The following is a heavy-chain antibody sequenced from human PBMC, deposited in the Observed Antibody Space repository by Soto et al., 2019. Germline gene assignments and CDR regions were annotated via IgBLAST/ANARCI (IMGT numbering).Heavy chain of an antibody. V-gene: IGHV1-69*01. D-gene: IGHD4-17*01. CDR3: ARDYGETDAFDM. J-gene: IGHJ3*02. Sequence: QVQLVQSGAEVKKPGSSVKVSCKTSGGPFNNHAINWVRQAPGQGLEWVGLVIPTLGTADYAQKFQGRVTMTEDEITNSVYMKLSSLRSEDTCVYYCARDYGETDAFDMWGQGTSVTVSS. CDR2: VIPTLGTA. CDR1: GGPFNNHA.